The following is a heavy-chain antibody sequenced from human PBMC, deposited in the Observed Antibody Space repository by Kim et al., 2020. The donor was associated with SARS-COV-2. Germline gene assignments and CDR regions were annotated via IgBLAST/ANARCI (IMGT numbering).Heavy chain of an antibody. CDR3: VREIGVVILYGMDV. V-gene: IGHV3-74*01. J-gene: IGHJ6*02. Sequence: GGSLRLSCAASGFTFSSYWMHWVRQAPGKGLVWVSRINSDGSSTSYADSVKGRFTISIDNAKNTLSLQMKSLRDEDAAGYYCVREIGVVILYGMDVWGQGTTVSVSS. CDR2: INSDGSST. CDR1: GFTFSSYW. D-gene: IGHD3-22*01.